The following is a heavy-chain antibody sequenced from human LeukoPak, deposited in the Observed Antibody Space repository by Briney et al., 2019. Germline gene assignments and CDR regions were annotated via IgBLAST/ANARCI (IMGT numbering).Heavy chain of an antibody. CDR1: GFTFSSYA. J-gene: IGHJ4*02. CDR3: AKYTFGDPNPY. V-gene: IGHV3-23*01. Sequence: PGGSLRLSCAASGFTFSSYAMSWVRRAPGKGLEWVSAVSGSGGSTYYADSVKGRFTISRDNSKNTLYLQMNSLRAEDTAVYYCAKYTFGDPNPYWGQGTLVTVSS. D-gene: IGHD4-17*01. CDR2: VSGSGGST.